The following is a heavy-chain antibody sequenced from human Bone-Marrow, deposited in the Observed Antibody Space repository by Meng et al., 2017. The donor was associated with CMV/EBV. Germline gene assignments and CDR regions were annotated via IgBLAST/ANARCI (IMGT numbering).Heavy chain of an antibody. CDR1: GGSFSGYY. D-gene: IGHD3-3*01. Sequence: AVYGGSFSGYYWSWIRQPPGKGLEWIGEINHSGSTNYNPSLKSRVTISVDTSKNQFSLKLSSVTAADTAVYYCARRSYYYDYYFDYWGQGTLVTVSS. CDR3: ARRSYYYDYYFDY. V-gene: IGHV4-34*01. CDR2: INHSGST. J-gene: IGHJ4*02.